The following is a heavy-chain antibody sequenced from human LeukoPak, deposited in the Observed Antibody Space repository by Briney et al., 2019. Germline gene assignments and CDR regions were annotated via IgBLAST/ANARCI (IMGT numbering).Heavy chain of an antibody. D-gene: IGHD4-11*01. V-gene: IGHV1-2*02. CDR1: GYTFTDYY. CDR3: ARGVAVTDRARFFDY. CDR2: INPKRGVT. Sequence: ASVKVSCKASGYTFTDYYVHWVRQAPGQGLEWMGWINPKRGVTNSAQKFQGRVTMTRDTSISTIHMELRSLISDDTAAYYCARGVAVTDRARFFDYWGQGTLVTVSS. J-gene: IGHJ4*02.